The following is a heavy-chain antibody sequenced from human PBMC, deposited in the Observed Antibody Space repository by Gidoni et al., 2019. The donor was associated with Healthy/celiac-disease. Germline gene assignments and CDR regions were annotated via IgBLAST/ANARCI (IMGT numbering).Heavy chain of an antibody. J-gene: IGHJ6*02. CDR2: IKQDGSEQ. CDR3: ARDTGTYTLYYYYYGMDV. D-gene: IGHD1-1*01. V-gene: IGHV3-7*01. CDR1: GFTFSSYW. Sequence: EVQLVESGGGLVQPGGFLRLSCAASGFTFSSYWMSWVRQAPGKGLEWVANIKQDGSEQYYVDSVKGRFTISRDNAKNSLYLQMNSLRAEDTAVYYCARDTGTYTLYYYYYGMDVWGQGTTVTVSS.